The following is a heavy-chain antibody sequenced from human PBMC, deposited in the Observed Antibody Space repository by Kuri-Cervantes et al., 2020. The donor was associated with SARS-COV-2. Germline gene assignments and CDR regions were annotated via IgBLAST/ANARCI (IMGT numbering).Heavy chain of an antibody. CDR2: IYTSGST. CDR1: GGSISSYY. CDR3: ARGGPAAMRAYFDY. Sequence: SETLSLTCTVSGGSISSYYWSWIRQPPGKGLEWIGRIYTSGSTNYNPSLKSRVTISVDTSKNQFSLKLSSVTAADTAVYYCARGGPAAMRAYFDYWGQGTLVTVSS. V-gene: IGHV4-4*07. J-gene: IGHJ4*02. D-gene: IGHD2-2*01.